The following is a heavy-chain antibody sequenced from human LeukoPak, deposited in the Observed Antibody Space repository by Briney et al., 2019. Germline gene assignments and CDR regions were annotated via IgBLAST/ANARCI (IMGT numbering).Heavy chain of an antibody. CDR1: GYSFINYW. D-gene: IGHD1-26*01. CDR2: IFPGDSDT. CDR3: AKVNSGTYSGYFDY. Sequence: GESLKISCKGSGYSFINYWIGWVRQMPGKGLEWMGIIFPGDSDTRYSPSFQGQVTISADKSISTAYLQWSSLKASDTAMYYCAKVNSGTYSGYFDYWGQGTLVTVSS. J-gene: IGHJ4*02. V-gene: IGHV5-51*01.